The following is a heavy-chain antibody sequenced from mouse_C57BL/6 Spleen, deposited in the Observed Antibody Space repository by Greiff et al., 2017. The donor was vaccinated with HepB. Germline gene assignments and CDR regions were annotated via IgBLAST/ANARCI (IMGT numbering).Heavy chain of an antibody. V-gene: IGHV1-19*01. J-gene: IGHJ3*01. CDR1: GYTFTDYY. CDR3: ASDRRGAY. CDR2: INPYNGGT. Sequence: VKPGASVKMSCKASGYTFTDYYMNWVKQSHGKSLEWIGVINPYNGGTSYNQKFKGKATLTVDKSSSTAYMELNSLTSEDSAVYYCASDRRGAYWGQGTLVTVSA.